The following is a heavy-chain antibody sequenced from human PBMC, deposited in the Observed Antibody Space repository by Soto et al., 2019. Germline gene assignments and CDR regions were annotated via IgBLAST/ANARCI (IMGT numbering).Heavy chain of an antibody. J-gene: IGHJ4*02. V-gene: IGHV3-30*18. CDR1: GFTFSSYG. CDR2: ISYDGSNK. CDR3: AKERGRYYDFWSGYPEYYFDY. D-gene: IGHD3-3*01. Sequence: GGSLRLSCAASGFTFSSYGMHWVRQAPGKGLEWVAVISYDGSNKYYADSVKGRFTISRDNSKNTLYLQMNSLRAEDTAVYYCAKERGRYYDFWSGYPEYYFDYWGQGTLVTAPQ.